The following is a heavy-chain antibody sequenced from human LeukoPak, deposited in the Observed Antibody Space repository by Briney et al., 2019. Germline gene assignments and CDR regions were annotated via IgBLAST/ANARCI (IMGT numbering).Heavy chain of an antibody. CDR3: ARVRDCSSTSCPTG. D-gene: IGHD2-2*01. CDR2: INPNSGGT. J-gene: IGHJ4*02. Sequence: ASVKVSCQASGYTFTGYYMHWVRQAPGQGLEWMGWINPNSGGTNYAQKFQGRVTMTRDTSISTAYMELSRLRSDDTAVYYCARVRDCSSTSCPTGWGQGTLVTVSS. CDR1: GYTFTGYY. V-gene: IGHV1-2*02.